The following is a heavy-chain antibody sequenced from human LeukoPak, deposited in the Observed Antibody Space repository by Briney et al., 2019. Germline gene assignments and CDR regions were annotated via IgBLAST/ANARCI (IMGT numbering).Heavy chain of an antibody. J-gene: IGHJ4*02. CDR1: GYTFTGYF. CDR2: INPNSGVT. CDR3: ARAPTYYFDSSGYSVYYFDY. Sequence: ASVKVSCKASGYTFTGYFMHWVRLAPGQGLEWMGCINPNSGVTNYAQKFQGRVTMARDTSISTAYMELSRLRSDDTAVYYCARAPTYYFDSSGYSVYYFDYWGQGTLVTISS. D-gene: IGHD3-22*01. V-gene: IGHV1-2*02.